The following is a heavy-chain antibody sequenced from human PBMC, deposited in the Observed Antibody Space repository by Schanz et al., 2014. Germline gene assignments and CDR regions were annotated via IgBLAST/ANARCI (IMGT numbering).Heavy chain of an antibody. Sequence: EVHLLESGGGLVQPGGSLRLSCVASGVTFSSYAMSWVRQAPGKGLEWVSYISRSSSTIYYADSVRGRFTISRDNAKNSLYLQMNSLRAGDTAVYYCAKDERLPYYETGSDFDYWGQGTLVAVSS. CDR3: AKDERLPYYETGSDFDY. J-gene: IGHJ4*02. CDR1: GVTFSSYA. D-gene: IGHD3-3*01. V-gene: IGHV3-48*01. CDR2: ISRSSSTI.